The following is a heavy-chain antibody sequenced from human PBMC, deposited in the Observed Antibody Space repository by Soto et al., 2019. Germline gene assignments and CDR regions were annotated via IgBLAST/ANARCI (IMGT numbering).Heavy chain of an antibody. CDR2: IIPILGIA. Sequence: SVKVSCKASGGTFSSYTISWVRQAPGQGLEWMGRIIPILGIANYAQKFQGRVTITADKSTSTAYMELSSLRSEDTAVYYCAREKGRGYSGYDYDGMDVWGQGTTVTVSS. CDR1: GGTFSSYT. D-gene: IGHD5-12*01. J-gene: IGHJ6*02. CDR3: AREKGRGYSGYDYDGMDV. V-gene: IGHV1-69*04.